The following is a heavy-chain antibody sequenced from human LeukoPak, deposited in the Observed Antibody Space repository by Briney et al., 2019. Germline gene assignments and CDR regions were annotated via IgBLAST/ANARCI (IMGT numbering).Heavy chain of an antibody. Sequence: GASVKVSCKASGYTFTSYYMHWVRQTTGQGLEWMGIINPSGGSTSYTQKFQGRVTMTRDTSTSTVYMELSSLRSEDTAVYYCAREGFPPKISDFWSGLGPYYYYGMDVWGQGTTVTVSS. J-gene: IGHJ6*02. D-gene: IGHD3-3*01. CDR1: GYTFTSYY. CDR3: AREGFPPKISDFWSGLGPYYYYGMDV. CDR2: INPSGGST. V-gene: IGHV1-46*01.